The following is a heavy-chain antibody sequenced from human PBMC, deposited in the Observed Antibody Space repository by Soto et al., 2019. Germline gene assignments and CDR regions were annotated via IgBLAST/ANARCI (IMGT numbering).Heavy chain of an antibody. CDR3: AKAAGSCGVDCLNWFDP. Sequence: EAQLLESGGGLVQPGGSLRLSCVASGFTFSIYAMSWVRQAPGKGLEWVSYISGSGGTTYYADSVKGRFTISRDNSKNTLYLRMNSLRAGDTAGYYCAKAAGSCGVDCLNWFDPWGQGALVTVSS. J-gene: IGHJ5*02. V-gene: IGHV3-23*01. CDR1: GFTFSIYA. CDR2: ISGSGGTT. D-gene: IGHD2-21*02.